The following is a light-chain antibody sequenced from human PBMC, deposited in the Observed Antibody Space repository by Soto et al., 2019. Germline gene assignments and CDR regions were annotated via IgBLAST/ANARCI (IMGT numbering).Light chain of an antibody. Sequence: LLTQSPSALSAYVGDRVTITCQASQDINKNLIWYQQKPGKAPKLLIYDASDLETGVPSRFSGSGSGTGFTFTISSLQPEDFATYYCQQYESLPLTFGQGTLLAVK. V-gene: IGKV1-33*01. CDR3: QQYESLPLT. CDR2: DAS. J-gene: IGKJ5*01. CDR1: QDINKN.